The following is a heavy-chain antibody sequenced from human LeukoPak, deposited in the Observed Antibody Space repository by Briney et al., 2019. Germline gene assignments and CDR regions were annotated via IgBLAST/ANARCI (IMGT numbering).Heavy chain of an antibody. D-gene: IGHD1-26*01. V-gene: IGHV4-31*03. CDR2: IYSTGTT. CDR3: ARDRPDTTSPTTVGRFDP. CDR1: GDSISSGGYY. Sequence: PSETLSLTCSVSGDSISSGGYYWHWIRQPPEKPLEWIGYIYSTGTTYYNSSLTSRLTMSLDTSKNQFSLKVTSVTAADTSVYFCARDRPDTTSPTTVGRFDPWGQGTLVTVSS. J-gene: IGHJ5*02.